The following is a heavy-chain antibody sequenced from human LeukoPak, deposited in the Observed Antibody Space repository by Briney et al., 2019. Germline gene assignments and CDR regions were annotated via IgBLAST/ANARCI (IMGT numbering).Heavy chain of an antibody. J-gene: IGHJ5*02. D-gene: IGHD2-21*02. CDR2: IYTSGGS. Sequence: PGGSLRLSCAVSGFTVSCNYMSWVRQTPGKGLEWISVIYTSGGSTYADSLKDRFTISRDNSKNTLYLQMNSLRADDTAVYYCACGGDREGWFDPWGQGTLVTVSS. CDR3: ACGGDREGWFDP. CDR1: GFTVSCNY. V-gene: IGHV3-66*01.